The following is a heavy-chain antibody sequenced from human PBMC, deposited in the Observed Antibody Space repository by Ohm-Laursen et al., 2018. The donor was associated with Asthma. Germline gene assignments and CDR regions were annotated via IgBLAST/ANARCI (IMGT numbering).Heavy chain of an antibody. Sequence: SDTLSLTRPVSGGSISSFNWSWIRQPPGKGLEWIGYVFDSGSTHYNPSLKSRVTISVDTSKKQFYLKLSSVTAADTAVYYCARVGFFETSAYFETFDPWGQGTLVTVSS. CDR1: GGSISSFN. CDR2: VFDSGST. J-gene: IGHJ5*02. D-gene: IGHD5-12*01. V-gene: IGHV4-59*07. CDR3: ARVGFFETSAYFETFDP.